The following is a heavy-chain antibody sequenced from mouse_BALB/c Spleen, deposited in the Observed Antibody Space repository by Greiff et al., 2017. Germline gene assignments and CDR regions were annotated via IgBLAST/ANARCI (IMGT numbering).Heavy chain of an antibody. CDR3: ARSRYDYYYAMDY. J-gene: IGHJ4*01. D-gene: IGHD2-4*01. CDR2: ISSGSSTI. CDR1: GFTFSSFG. Sequence: EVKLMESGGGLVQPGGSRKLSCAASGFTFSSFGMHWVRQAPEKGLEWVAYISSGSSTIYYADTVKGRFTISRDNPKNTLFLQMTSLRSEDTAMYYCARSRYDYYYAMDYWGQGTSVTVSS. V-gene: IGHV5-17*02.